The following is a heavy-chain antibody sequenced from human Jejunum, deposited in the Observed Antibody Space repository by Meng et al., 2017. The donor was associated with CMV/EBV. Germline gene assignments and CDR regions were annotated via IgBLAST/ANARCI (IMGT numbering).Heavy chain of an antibody. D-gene: IGHD6-13*01. CDR3: VRGGDSHIWYYYLDF. CDR1: GVIFSRYS. Sequence: SGVIFSRYSANWVRQAPGQGLEWMGGVIPGSGTANYAQRFQGRVSIITDESTSTSYMELNSLRSEDTAVYYCVRGGDSHIWYYYLDFWGQGTLVTVSS. CDR2: VIPGSGTA. J-gene: IGHJ4*02. V-gene: IGHV1-69*05.